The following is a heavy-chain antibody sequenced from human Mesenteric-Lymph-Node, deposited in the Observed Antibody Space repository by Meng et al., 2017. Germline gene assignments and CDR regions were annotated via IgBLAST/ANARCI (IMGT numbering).Heavy chain of an antibody. D-gene: IGHD2-21*02. CDR2: IYTSGST. CDR1: GGSISSSSYY. V-gene: IGHV4-61*02. Sequence: SETLSLTCTVSGGSISSSSYYWSWIRQPAGKGLEWIGRIYTSGSTNYNPSLKSRVTMSVDTSKNQFSLKLSSVTAADTAVYYCASKRAYCGGDCYSPDDAFDIWGQGTMVTVSS. J-gene: IGHJ3*02. CDR3: ASKRAYCGGDCYSPDDAFDI.